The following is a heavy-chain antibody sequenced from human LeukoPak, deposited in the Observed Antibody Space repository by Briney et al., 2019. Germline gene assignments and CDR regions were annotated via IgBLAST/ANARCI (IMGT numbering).Heavy chain of an antibody. CDR1: GGPFSGYY. D-gene: IGHD5-18*01. CDR2: INHSGST. V-gene: IGHV4-34*01. CDR3: ARLGDTAMEVDY. J-gene: IGHJ4*02. Sequence: SETLSLTCAVYGGPFSGYYWSWIRQPPGKGLEWIGEINHSGSTYYNPSLKSRVTISVDTSKNQFSLKLSSVTAADTAVYYCARLGDTAMEVDYWGQGTLVTVSS.